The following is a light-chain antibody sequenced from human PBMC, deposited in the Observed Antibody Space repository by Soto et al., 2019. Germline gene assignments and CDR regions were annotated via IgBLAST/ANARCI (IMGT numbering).Light chain of an antibody. Sequence: GLTQPPGTLSLSPGERATLSCRASQSVSNNYFAWYQQKPGQDPRLLIFGSSDRATGIPDRFSGSGYGTDFTPAISRLGPEGFAVYYCQQYWSQPPYTFAQGTKLEIK. J-gene: IGKJ2*01. CDR1: QSVSNNY. CDR3: QQYWSQPPYT. CDR2: GSS. V-gene: IGKV3-20*01.